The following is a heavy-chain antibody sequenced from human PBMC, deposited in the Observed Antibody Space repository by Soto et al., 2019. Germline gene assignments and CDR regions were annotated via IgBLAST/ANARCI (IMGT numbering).Heavy chain of an antibody. CDR1: GFTFSSYW. J-gene: IGHJ4*02. V-gene: IGHV3-74*01. CDR3: ARGPPYSSPDY. D-gene: IGHD6-13*01. Sequence: GGSLRLSCAASGFTFSSYWMHWVRQAPGKGLVWVSRINSDGSTTSYADSVKGRFTISRDNAKNTLYLQMNSLRAEDTAVYYCARGPPYSSPDYWGQGTLVTVSS. CDR2: INSDGSTT.